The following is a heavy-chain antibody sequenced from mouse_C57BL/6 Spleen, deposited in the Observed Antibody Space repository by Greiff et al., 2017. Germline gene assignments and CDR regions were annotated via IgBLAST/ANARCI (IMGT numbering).Heavy chain of an antibody. CDR1: GYTFTSYW. CDR3: ASWAAPFGY. V-gene: IGHV1-61*01. CDR2: IYPSDSET. J-gene: IGHJ2*01. Sequence: QVQLQQSGAELAKPGASVKLSCKASGYTFTSYWMHWVKQRPGQGLEWIGNIYPSDSETHYNQKFKDKATLTVDKSSSTAYMQLSSLTSEDSAVYYCASWAAPFGYWGQGTTLTVSS.